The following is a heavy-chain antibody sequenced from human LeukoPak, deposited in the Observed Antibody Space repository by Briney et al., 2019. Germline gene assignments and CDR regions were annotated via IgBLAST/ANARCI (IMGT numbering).Heavy chain of an antibody. CDR2: IYYSGST. Sequence: SETLSLTCTVSGGSISSYYWSWIRQPPGKGLEWIGYIYYSGSTNYNPSLKSRVTISVDTSKNQFSLKLSSVTAADTAVYYCARATDYGGNLDYWGQGTLVTVSS. CDR1: GGSISSYY. CDR3: ARATDYGGNLDY. V-gene: IGHV4-59*01. D-gene: IGHD4-23*01. J-gene: IGHJ4*02.